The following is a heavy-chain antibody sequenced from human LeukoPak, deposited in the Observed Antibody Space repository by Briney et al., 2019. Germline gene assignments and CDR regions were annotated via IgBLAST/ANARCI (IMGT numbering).Heavy chain of an antibody. CDR3: ARSSNNWFDP. CDR2: IYHSGST. CDR1: GYSISSNYF. V-gene: IGHV4-38-2*01. J-gene: IGHJ5*02. Sequence: SETLSLTCAVYGYSISSNYFWGWIRQSPGKGLEWIGSIYHSGSTYYNPPLKSRVTLSVDTSNNQFSLRLISMTAADTAIYYCARSSNNWFDPWGQGTLVTVSS. D-gene: IGHD6-6*01.